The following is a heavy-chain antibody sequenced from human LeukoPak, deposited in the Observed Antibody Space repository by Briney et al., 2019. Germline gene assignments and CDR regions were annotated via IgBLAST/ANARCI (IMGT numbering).Heavy chain of an antibody. CDR1: GFSLSSYS. CDR2: ISTRSSQI. CDR3: ARDFAETADWFDP. J-gene: IGHJ5*02. Sequence: GGSLRLSCAASGFSLSSYSMNEVRQAPGKGLEWVSTISTRSSQIYYADSVKGRFTVSRDNAKNSLFLQMNSLRAEDTAVYYCARDFAETADWFDPWGQGVLVTVSS. D-gene: IGHD2-21*02. V-gene: IGHV3-21*01.